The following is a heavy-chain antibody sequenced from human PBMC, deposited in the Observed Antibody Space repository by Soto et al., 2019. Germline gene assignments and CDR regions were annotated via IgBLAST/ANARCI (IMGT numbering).Heavy chain of an antibody. D-gene: IGHD3-3*01. CDR3: ARGITIVGVVRLTGYYYYMDV. J-gene: IGHJ6*03. CDR2: IYYSGST. CDR1: GGSISSYY. Sequence: PSETLSLTCTVSGGSISSYYWSWIRQPPGKGLEWIGYIYYSGSTNYNPSLKSRVTISVDTSKNQFSLKLSSVTAADTAVYYCARGITIVGVVRLTGYYYYMDVWGKGTTVTVSS. V-gene: IGHV4-59*01.